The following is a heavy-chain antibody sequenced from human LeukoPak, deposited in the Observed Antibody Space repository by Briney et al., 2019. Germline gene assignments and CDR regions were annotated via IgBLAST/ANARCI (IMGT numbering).Heavy chain of an antibody. V-gene: IGHV3-66*01. J-gene: IGHJ1*01. CDR1: GFTVRSNY. CDR2: IYSGGST. Sequence: AGSLPLTCAASGFTVRSNYLSWVRQAPGKGLEWVSVIYSGGSTDYADSVKGRFTISRDNSKNILYLQMNSLRSEDTAVYYCVRDRHCGGDCTPGNFQHWARAPWSWSPQ. D-gene: IGHD2-21*02. CDR3: VRDRHCGGDCTPGNFQH.